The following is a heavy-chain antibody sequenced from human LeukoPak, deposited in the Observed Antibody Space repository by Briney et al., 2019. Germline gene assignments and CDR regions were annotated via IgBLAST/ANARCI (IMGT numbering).Heavy chain of an antibody. CDR3: AKDTYSSSWYGTY. Sequence: GGSLRLSCAVSGFTFSGYSMIWVRQAPGKGLEWVSAISGSGGSTYYADSVKGRFTISRDNSKNTLYLQMNSLRAEDTAVYYCAKDTYSSSWYGTYWGQGTLVTVSS. CDR2: ISGSGGST. J-gene: IGHJ4*02. D-gene: IGHD6-13*01. CDR1: GFTFSGYS. V-gene: IGHV3-23*01.